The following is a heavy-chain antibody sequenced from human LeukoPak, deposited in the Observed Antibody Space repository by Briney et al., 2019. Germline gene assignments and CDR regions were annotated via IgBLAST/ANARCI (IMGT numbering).Heavy chain of an antibody. CDR3: VRDRELTY. J-gene: IGHJ4*02. Sequence: SETLSLTCTVSGVSISIYYWNWIRQPPGRGLEWIGYIYNSGSSTIYNPSLKSRVTISVDTSKNQFSLRLSSVTAADTAVYFCVRDRELTYWGQGTLVTVSS. D-gene: IGHD3-10*01. CDR2: IYNSGSST. V-gene: IGHV4-59*01. CDR1: GVSISIYY.